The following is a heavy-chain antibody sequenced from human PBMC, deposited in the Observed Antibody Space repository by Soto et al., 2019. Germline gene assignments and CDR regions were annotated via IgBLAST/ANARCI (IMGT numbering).Heavy chain of an antibody. J-gene: IGHJ4*02. CDR3: ATYCNTSHCRHLSSFEY. CDR2: VYFTGTT. Sequence: PSETLSLTCTVSGGSVSNGMYYWSWIRQPPGKGLEWIGNVYFTGTTIYNPSLKSRVTMSVDTYKDQFFLKLTSVTAADTAVYYCATYCNTSHCRHLSSFEYSGLGTLDTVSS. V-gene: IGHV4-61*01. CDR1: GGSVSNGMYY. D-gene: IGHD2-15*01.